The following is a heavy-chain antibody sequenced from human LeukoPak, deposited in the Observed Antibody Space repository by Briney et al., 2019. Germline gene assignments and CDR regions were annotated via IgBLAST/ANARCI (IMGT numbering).Heavy chain of an antibody. J-gene: IGHJ4*02. D-gene: IGHD4/OR15-4a*01. V-gene: IGHV1-18*01. Sequence: ASVKVSCMASGYTFSSYGISWVRQAPGQGLEWMGWISPYNGNTKYGQKLQGRLTMTTDTSTSTAYLELRSLVSDDTAVYYCARVPSFQTLDYWGQGTLVTVSS. CDR3: ARVPSFQTLDY. CDR2: ISPYNGNT. CDR1: GYTFSSYG.